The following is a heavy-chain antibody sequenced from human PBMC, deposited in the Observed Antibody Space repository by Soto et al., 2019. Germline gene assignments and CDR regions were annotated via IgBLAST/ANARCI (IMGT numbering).Heavy chain of an antibody. CDR3: AKGSPYSGTYFHP. V-gene: IGHV3-23*01. CDR2: ISGSGGST. CDR1: GFTFSNYA. J-gene: IGHJ5*02. D-gene: IGHD1-26*01. Sequence: DVQLLESGGGLVQPGGSLRLSCSASGFTFSNYAMSWVRRIAGKGLEWVAAISGSGGSTNYEDSVKGRFTISRDNSKSTLYLQTNSLRVDDTAVYYCAKGSPYSGTYFHPWGQGTLVTVSS.